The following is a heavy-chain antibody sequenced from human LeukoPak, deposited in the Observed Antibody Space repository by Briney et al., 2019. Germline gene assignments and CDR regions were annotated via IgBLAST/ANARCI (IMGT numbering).Heavy chain of an antibody. J-gene: IGHJ4*02. CDR1: GFTFSSYS. V-gene: IGHV3-21*01. CDR2: ISSSSSYI. CDR3: SGELLWGPDY. D-gene: IGHD3-10*01. Sequence: GGSLRLSCAASGFTFSSYSMNWVRQAPGKGLEWVSSISSSSSYIYYAGSVKGRFTISRDNAKNSLYLQMNSLRAEDTAVYYCSGELLWGPDYWGQGTLVTVSS.